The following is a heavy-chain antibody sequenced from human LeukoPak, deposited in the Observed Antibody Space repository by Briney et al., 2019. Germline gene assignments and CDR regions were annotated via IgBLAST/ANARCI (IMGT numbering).Heavy chain of an antibody. CDR1: GYTFAGYY. CDR3: AREMTTVTTSAPHFGP. D-gene: IGHD4-17*01. Sequence: EASVKVSCKTSGYTFAGYYIHWVRQAPGQGLEWMGIINPSGGSTSYAQKFQGRVTMTRDTSTSTVYMELSSLRSEDTAVYYCAREMTTVTTSAPHFGPWGQGTLVTVSS. J-gene: IGHJ5*02. V-gene: IGHV1-46*01. CDR2: INPSGGST.